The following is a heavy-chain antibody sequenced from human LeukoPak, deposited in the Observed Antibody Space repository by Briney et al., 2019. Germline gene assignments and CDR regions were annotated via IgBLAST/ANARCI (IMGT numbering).Heavy chain of an antibody. Sequence: PSETLSLTCAVSGGSISSGGYSWSWIRQPPGKGLEWIGYIYHSGSTNYNPSLKSRVTISVDTSKNQFSLKLSSVTAADTAVYYCARGLRWPMAYGEYYFDYWGQGTLVTVSS. D-gene: IGHD3-10*01. V-gene: IGHV4-30-2*01. J-gene: IGHJ4*02. CDR1: GGSISSGGYS. CDR2: IYHSGST. CDR3: ARGLRWPMAYGEYYFDY.